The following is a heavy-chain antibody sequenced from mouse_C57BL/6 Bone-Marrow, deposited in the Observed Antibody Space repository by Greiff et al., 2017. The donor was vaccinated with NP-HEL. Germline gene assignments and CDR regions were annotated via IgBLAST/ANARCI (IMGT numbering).Heavy chain of an antibody. Sequence: QVQLKQSGAELARPGASVKLSCKASGYTFTSYGISWVKQRTGQGLEWIGEIYPRSGNTYYNEKFKGKATLTADKSSSTAYMELRSLTSEDSAVYFCARGGDGYFPFAYWGQGTLVTVSA. D-gene: IGHD2-3*01. J-gene: IGHJ3*01. V-gene: IGHV1-81*01. CDR3: ARGGDGYFPFAY. CDR2: IYPRSGNT. CDR1: GYTFTSYG.